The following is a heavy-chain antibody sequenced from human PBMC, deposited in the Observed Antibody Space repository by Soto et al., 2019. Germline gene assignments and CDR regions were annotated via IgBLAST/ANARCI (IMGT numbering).Heavy chain of an antibody. V-gene: IGHV4-59*01. CDR1: SDSFNNYY. CDR2: MFYSGTT. J-gene: IGHJ4*02. D-gene: IGHD5-18*01. CDR3: ARVSGDQYGYPQQFDY. Sequence: QVRLQESGPGLVKPSETLSLICDVSSDSFNNYYWSWVRQPPGKRLEWLGCMFYSGTTIYNPSLKGRISISGDASKSQFSLKLTSVNAADTAVYYCARVSGDQYGYPQQFDYWGQGSLGTVSS.